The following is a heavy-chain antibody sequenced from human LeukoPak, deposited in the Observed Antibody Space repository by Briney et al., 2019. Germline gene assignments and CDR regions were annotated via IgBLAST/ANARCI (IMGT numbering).Heavy chain of an antibody. D-gene: IGHD4-17*01. CDR3: AREYGEINWFDP. Sequence: GSLNLSCSGSGFHFRSYGLDWVRPAPGQGLEWVAVIWYDRSNKYYADSVKGRFTISRDNSKNTLYLQMNSLRAEDTAVYYCAREYGEINWFDPWGQGTLVTVSS. V-gene: IGHV3-33*01. CDR1: GFHFRSYG. CDR2: IWYDRSNK. J-gene: IGHJ5*02.